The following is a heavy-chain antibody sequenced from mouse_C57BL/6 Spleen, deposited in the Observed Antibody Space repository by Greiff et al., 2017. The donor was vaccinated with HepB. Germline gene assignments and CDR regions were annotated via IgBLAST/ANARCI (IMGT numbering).Heavy chain of an antibody. D-gene: IGHD2-1*01. V-gene: IGHV1-64*01. CDR3: SREDGNYEAMDY. Sequence: QVQLQQPGAELVKPGASVKLSCKASGYTFTSYWMHWVKQRPGQGLEWIGMIHPNSGSTNYNEKFKSKATLTGDKYSSTDDMQLSSLTSEDSAVYYCSREDGNYEAMDYWGQGTSVTVSS. CDR2: IHPNSGST. J-gene: IGHJ4*01. CDR1: GYTFTSYW.